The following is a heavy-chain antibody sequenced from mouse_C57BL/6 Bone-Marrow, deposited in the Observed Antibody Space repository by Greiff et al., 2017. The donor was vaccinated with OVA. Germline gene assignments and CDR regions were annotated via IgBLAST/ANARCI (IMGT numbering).Heavy chain of an antibody. CDR1: GYAFTNYL. CDR2: INPGSGGT. D-gene: IGHD1-1*01. CDR3: ARWNYGSAWFAY. J-gene: IGHJ3*01. Sequence: VQLVESGAELVRPGTSVKVSCKASGYAFTNYLIEWVKQRPGLGLEWIGVINPGSGGTNYNEKFKGKATLTADKSSSTAYMQLSSLTSEDSAVDFCARWNYGSAWFAYWGQGTLVTVSA. V-gene: IGHV1-54*01.